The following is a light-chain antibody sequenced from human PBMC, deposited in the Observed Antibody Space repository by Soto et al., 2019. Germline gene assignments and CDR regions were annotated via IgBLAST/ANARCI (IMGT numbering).Light chain of an antibody. CDR2: DAS. J-gene: IGKJ4*01. Sequence: DIQMTQSPSSLSASVGDRVIITCQASQDITNYLNWYQQIPGKAPKLLIYDASTLEPGVPSRFSGSGSGTDFTFSISSLQPEDIGTYYCQQYHSLPFTFGGGTKVQIK. CDR3: QQYHSLPFT. CDR1: QDITNY. V-gene: IGKV1-33*01.